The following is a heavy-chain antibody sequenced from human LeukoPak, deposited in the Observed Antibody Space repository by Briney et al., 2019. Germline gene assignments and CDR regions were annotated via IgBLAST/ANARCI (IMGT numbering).Heavy chain of an antibody. D-gene: IGHD5-18*01. J-gene: IGHJ4*02. V-gene: IGHV3-30*03. Sequence: GGSLRLSCAASGFSFSSYGMRWVRQAPGKGLEWETVISYDGSNKFYADSVKGRFTISRDNSKDTLYLQMNSLRAEDTAVYYCAREGGGYSYVQSGSFDYWGQGTLVTVSS. CDR2: ISYDGSNK. CDR1: GFSFSSYG. CDR3: AREGGGYSYVQSGSFDY.